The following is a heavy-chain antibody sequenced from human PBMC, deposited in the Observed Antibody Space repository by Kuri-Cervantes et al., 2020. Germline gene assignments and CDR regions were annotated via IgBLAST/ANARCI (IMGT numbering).Heavy chain of an antibody. D-gene: IGHD2-2*01. CDR3: ARDVVVVVPAAEVVWYYFDY. CDR1: GFTFSSYS. CDR2: ISSSSSYI. Sequence: GESLKISCAASGFTFSSYSMNWVRQAPGKGLEWVSSISSSSSYIYYADSVKGRFTISRDNAKNSLYLQMNSLRDEDTAVYYCARDVVVVVPAAEVVWYYFDYWGQGTLVTVSS. V-gene: IGHV3-21*01. J-gene: IGHJ4*02.